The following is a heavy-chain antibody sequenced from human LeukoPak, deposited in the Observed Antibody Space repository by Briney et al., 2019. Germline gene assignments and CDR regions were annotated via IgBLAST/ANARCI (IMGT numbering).Heavy chain of an antibody. CDR3: AKVGSGLYVKYFDL. J-gene: IGHJ2*01. Sequence: PGGSLRLSCVASGFTFSNYSVNWVRQAPGKGLEWVSSISSSSSYICYADSVKGRFAISRDNAKNSLYLQMNSLRAEDTAVYYCAKVGSGLYVKYFDLWGRGTLVTVSS. D-gene: IGHD6-19*01. V-gene: IGHV3-21*01. CDR2: ISSSSSYI. CDR1: GFTFSNYS.